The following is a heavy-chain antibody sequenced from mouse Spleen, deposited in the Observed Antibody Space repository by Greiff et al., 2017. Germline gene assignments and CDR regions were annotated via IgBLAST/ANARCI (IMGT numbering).Heavy chain of an antibody. D-gene: IGHD2-4*01. CDR3: ARGDDYDGTKFDY. CDR2: ISRGSSTI. CDR1: GFTFSDYG. J-gene: IGHJ2*01. V-gene: IGHV5-17*01. Sequence: DVQLVESGGGLVKPGGSLKISCAASGFTFSDYGMHWVRQAPEKGLEWVAYISRGSSTIYYADTVKGRSTLTRDNAKNTLFLQMTSLMSEDTAMYYCARGDDYDGTKFDYWGQGTTLTVSS.